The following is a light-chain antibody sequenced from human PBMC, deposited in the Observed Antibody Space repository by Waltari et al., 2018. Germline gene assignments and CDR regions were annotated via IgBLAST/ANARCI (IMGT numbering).Light chain of an antibody. CDR2: DDG. Sequence: SYVLTQPPSVSVAPGQTARLSCDGNNIGSKNVHWYQQKPGKAPVLVVYDDGDRPSGIPVLFSGSNSGKTATLTISRVDAGDEADYYCQVWDSGSDHYVFGTVTKVTVL. V-gene: IGLV3-21*02. CDR3: QVWDSGSDHYV. CDR1: NIGSKN. J-gene: IGLJ1*01.